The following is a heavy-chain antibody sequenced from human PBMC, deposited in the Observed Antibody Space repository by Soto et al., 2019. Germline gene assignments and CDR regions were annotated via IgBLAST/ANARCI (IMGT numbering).Heavy chain of an antibody. Sequence: SETLSLTCTVSGGSVSSDSYYWSWIRQPPGKGLEWIGYISNSGSTKYNPSLESRVTISIDTSKNHLSLKMSSVTAADTAVYYCARATYYYERPFDYWGQATLVTVSS. D-gene: IGHD3-22*01. CDR3: ARATYYYERPFDY. V-gene: IGHV4-61*03. CDR1: GGSVSSDSYY. CDR2: ISNSGST. J-gene: IGHJ4*02.